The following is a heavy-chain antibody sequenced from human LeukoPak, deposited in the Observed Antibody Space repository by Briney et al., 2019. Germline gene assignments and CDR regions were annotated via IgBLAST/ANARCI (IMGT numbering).Heavy chain of an antibody. CDR3: ASDAGGLDHPCFDP. D-gene: IGHD3/OR15-3a*01. CDR2: ITSRALHI. Sequence: GGSLRLSCAASGFTFSLYSMIWVRQAPGKGLEWVASITSRALHIYYADSVKGRFTISRDDAKNSLYLQLNSLGAEDTALYACASDAGGLDHPCFDPWCQGTLVIVSS. J-gene: IGHJ5*02. V-gene: IGHV3-21*04. CDR1: GFTFSLYS.